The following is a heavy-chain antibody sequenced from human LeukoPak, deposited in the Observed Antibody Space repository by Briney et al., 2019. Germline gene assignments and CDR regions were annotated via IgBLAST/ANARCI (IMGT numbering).Heavy chain of an antibody. D-gene: IGHD3-22*01. V-gene: IGHV3-23*01. J-gene: IGHJ3*02. CDR1: GFTFSSYA. CDR3: AKDHLDFLDNYESSGFGDAFDI. CDR2: ISGSGGNT. Sequence: PGGSLRLSCAASGFTFSSYAMNWVRQAPGKGLEWVSAISGSGGNTYYADSVKGRFTISRDNSKNTLYLQMNSLRAEDTAVYYCAKDHLDFLDNYESSGFGDAFDIWGQGTMVTVSS.